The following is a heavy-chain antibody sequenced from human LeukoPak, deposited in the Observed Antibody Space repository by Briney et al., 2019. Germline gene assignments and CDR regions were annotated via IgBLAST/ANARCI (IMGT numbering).Heavy chain of an antibody. CDR1: GYSISSGYY. CDR3: ASTSAYSSSWYGGYYYYYMDV. V-gene: IGHV4-38-2*01. J-gene: IGHJ6*03. CDR2: IYHSGST. D-gene: IGHD6-13*01. Sequence: PSETLSLTCAVSGYSISSGYYWGWIRQPPGKGLGWIGGIYHSGSTYYNPSLKSRFTISVDTSKNQFSLKLSSVTAADTAVYYCASTSAYSSSWYGGYYYYYMDVWGKGTTVTVSS.